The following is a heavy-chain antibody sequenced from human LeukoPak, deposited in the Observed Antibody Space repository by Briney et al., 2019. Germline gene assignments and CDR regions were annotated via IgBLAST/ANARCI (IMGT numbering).Heavy chain of an antibody. CDR1: GFTFSNYA. Sequence: GGPLRLSCAASGFTFSNYAMHWVRQAPGKGLEYVSAISSNGGSTYYANSVKGRFTISRDNSKNTLYLQMGSLRAEDMAVYYCARSLVRDYYDSSGYPFSWGQGTLVTVSS. CDR2: ISSNGGST. D-gene: IGHD3-22*01. J-gene: IGHJ5*02. CDR3: ARSLVRDYYDSSGYPFS. V-gene: IGHV3-64*01.